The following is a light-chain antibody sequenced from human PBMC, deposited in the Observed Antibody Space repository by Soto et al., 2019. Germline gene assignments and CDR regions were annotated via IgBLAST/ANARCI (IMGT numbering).Light chain of an antibody. CDR3: QQYGSSPRT. Sequence: EIVLTQSPGTLSLSPGERATLSCRASQSVSSSYLAWYQQKPGQAPRLLIYGASSRATGIPDRFSGSGSGTDFTLTIRKLEPEDCAVYYCQQYGSSPRTFGQGTKVEI. J-gene: IGKJ1*01. V-gene: IGKV3-20*01. CDR1: QSVSSSY. CDR2: GAS.